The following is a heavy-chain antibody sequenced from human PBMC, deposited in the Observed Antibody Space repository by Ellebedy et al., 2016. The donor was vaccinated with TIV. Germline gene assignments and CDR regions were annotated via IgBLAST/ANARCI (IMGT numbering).Heavy chain of an antibody. V-gene: IGHV3-21*01. CDR1: GFTFSSYS. CDR3: ARGRRWGYDSYYYYGMAV. Sequence: PGGSLRLSCAASGFTFSSYSMNWVRQAPGKGLDWVSSISSSSSYIYYADSVKGRFTISRDNAKNSLYLQMNSLRAEDTAVYYCARGRRWGYDSYYYYGMAVWGQGTTVTVSS. CDR2: ISSSSSYI. J-gene: IGHJ6*02. D-gene: IGHD3-22*01.